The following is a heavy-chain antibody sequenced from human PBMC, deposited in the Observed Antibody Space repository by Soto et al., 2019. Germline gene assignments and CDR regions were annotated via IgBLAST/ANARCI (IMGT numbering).Heavy chain of an antibody. CDR3: ARAFEIQLWPTGYYYGMDV. CDR2: MNPNSGNT. CDR1: GYTFTSYD. J-gene: IGHJ6*02. Sequence: GASVKVSCKASGYTFTSYDINWVRQATGQGLEWMGWMNPNSGNTGYAQKFQGRVTMTRNTSISTAYMELSSLRSEDTAVYYCARAFEIQLWPTGYYYGMDVWGQGTTVTVSS. D-gene: IGHD5-18*01. V-gene: IGHV1-8*01.